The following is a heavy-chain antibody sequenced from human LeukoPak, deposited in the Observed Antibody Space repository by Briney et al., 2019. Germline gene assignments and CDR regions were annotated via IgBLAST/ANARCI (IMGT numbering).Heavy chain of an antibody. Sequence: PGGSLRLSCAASGFTFSSYGMHWVRQAPSKGLEWVAVIWYDGRNKYYADSVKGRFTVSRDNSKNTLYLQMNSLRAEDTAVYYCASDTYCGGDCYSGEENDAFDIWGQGTMVTVSS. D-gene: IGHD2-21*02. CDR1: GFTFSSYG. CDR3: ASDTYCGGDCYSGEENDAFDI. V-gene: IGHV3-33*01. J-gene: IGHJ3*02. CDR2: IWYDGRNK.